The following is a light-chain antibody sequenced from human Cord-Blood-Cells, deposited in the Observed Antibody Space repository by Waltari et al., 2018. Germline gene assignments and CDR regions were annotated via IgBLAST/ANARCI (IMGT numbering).Light chain of an antibody. CDR2: EGS. V-gene: IGLV2-23*01. Sequence: QSALTQPAAVAGSPGQSITISCTGTSRDVGRYNLVSWSQQHPGKAPKLMIYEGSKRPSGVSNRFSGSKSGNTASLTISGLQAEDEADYYCCSYAGSSTYVFGTGTKVTVL. CDR1: SRDVGRYNL. J-gene: IGLJ1*01. CDR3: CSYAGSSTYV.